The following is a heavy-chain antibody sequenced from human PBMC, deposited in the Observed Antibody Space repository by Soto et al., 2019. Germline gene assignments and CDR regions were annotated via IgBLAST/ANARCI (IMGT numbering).Heavy chain of an antibody. CDR1: GFTVSSYI. CDR2: ISRSSSTI. V-gene: IGHV3-48*02. D-gene: IGHD5-18*01. J-gene: IGHJ4*02. Sequence: GGSTGLCCAASGFTVSSYIMNGVRQAPGKGLEWVSYISRSSSTIYYADSVKGRFTMSRDNVKNSLNLLMNSLRDEDTAVYYCARELWPSDYWGQGTLVTVSS. CDR3: ARELWPSDY.